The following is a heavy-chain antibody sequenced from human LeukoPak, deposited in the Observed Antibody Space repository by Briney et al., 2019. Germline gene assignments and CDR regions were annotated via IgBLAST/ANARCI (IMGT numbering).Heavy chain of an antibody. Sequence: KASETLSLTCTVSGDSISSSVYYWTWIRQAPGKGLEWIGYIYDSGSTFYNPSLKSRVTISIDTSKNQLFLTLRSVTAADTAVYYCARGFSHPDDWGQGTLVTVSS. J-gene: IGHJ4*02. CDR2: IYDSGST. V-gene: IGHV4-61*08. CDR3: ARGFSHPDD. CDR1: GDSISSSVYY.